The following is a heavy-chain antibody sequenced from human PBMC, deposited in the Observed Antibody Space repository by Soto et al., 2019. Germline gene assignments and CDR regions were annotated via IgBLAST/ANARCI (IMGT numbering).Heavy chain of an antibody. Sequence: GGSLRLSCAASGFTVSSNYMSWVRQAPGKGLEWVSVIYSGGSTYYADSVKGRFNISRDNSKNTLYLQMNSLRAEDTAVYYCAGPRSYYYGMDVWGQGTTVTVSS. CDR3: AGPRSYYYGMDV. J-gene: IGHJ6*02. CDR1: GFTVSSNY. CDR2: IYSGGST. V-gene: IGHV3-53*01.